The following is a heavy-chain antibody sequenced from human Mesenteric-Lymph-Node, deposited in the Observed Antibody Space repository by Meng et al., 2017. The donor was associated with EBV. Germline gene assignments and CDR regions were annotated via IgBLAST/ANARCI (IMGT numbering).Heavy chain of an antibody. CDR1: GDSLTSTNW. J-gene: IGHJ4*02. Sequence: QVELQESGPGPVTPLGTLSLTFAVSGDSLTSTNWWSWGRQPPGKGLEWIGEIFHSGITNYNPSLKSRITLSVDKSKNLFSLNLSSVTAADTAVYFCARRREYSSGWPIDYWGQGTLVTVSS. CDR2: IFHSGIT. D-gene: IGHD6-19*01. CDR3: ARRREYSSGWPIDY. V-gene: IGHV4-4*02.